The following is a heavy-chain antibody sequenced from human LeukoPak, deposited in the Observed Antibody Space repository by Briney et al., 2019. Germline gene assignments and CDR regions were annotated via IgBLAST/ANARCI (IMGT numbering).Heavy chain of an antibody. CDR3: AMAYFF. CDR2: IKEDGSEK. Sequence: GGSLRLSCAASGVTVSTYWMTWVRQVPGKGLEWVANIKEDGSEKNYVDSVKGRFTISRDNAKNSMYLQMNSLRAEDTAVYYCAMAYFFGGQGTLVTVSS. CDR1: GVTVSTYW. D-gene: IGHD2/OR15-2a*01. J-gene: IGHJ1*01. V-gene: IGHV3-7*04.